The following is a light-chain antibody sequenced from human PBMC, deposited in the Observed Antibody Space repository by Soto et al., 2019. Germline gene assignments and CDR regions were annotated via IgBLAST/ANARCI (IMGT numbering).Light chain of an antibody. Sequence: QSVLTQPASVSGSPGQSISISSTGTSSDVGGYNYVSWYQQHPGKAPKLMIFDVSNRPSGVSNRFSGSKSGNTASLTISGLQAEDEADYYCSSYTSSRTLYVFGTGTKLTVL. CDR3: SSYTSSRTLYV. CDR2: DVS. CDR1: SSDVGGYNY. J-gene: IGLJ1*01. V-gene: IGLV2-14*01.